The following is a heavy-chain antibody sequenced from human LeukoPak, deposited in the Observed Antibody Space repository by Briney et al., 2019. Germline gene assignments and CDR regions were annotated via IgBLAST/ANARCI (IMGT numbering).Heavy chain of an antibody. D-gene: IGHD1-26*01. J-gene: IGHJ4*02. CDR3: TTEGGSYWTFDY. V-gene: IGHV3-15*01. CDR2: IKSKTDGGTT. Sequence: GGSLRLSCAASGFTFSNTWMSWVRQAPGKGLEWVGRIKSKTDGGTTDYAAPVKGRFTISRDDSKNTLYLQMNSLKTEDTAVYYCTTEGGSYWTFDYWGQGTLVTVSS. CDR1: GFTFSNTW.